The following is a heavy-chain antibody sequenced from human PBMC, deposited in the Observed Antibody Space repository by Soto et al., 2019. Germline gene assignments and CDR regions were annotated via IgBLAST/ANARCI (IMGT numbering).Heavy chain of an antibody. Sequence: GASVKVSCKASGGTFSSYAISWVRQAPGQGLEWMGGIIPIFGTANYAQKFQGRVTITADKSTSTAYMELSSLRSEDTAVYYCARDHSNYYDSSGPDDFDIWGQGTMVTVSS. CDR1: GGTFSSYA. CDR3: ARDHSNYYDSSGPDDFDI. V-gene: IGHV1-69*06. J-gene: IGHJ3*02. CDR2: IIPIFGTA. D-gene: IGHD3-22*01.